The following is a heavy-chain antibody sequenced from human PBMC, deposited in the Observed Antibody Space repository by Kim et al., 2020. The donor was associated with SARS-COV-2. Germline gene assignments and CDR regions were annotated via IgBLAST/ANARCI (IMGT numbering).Heavy chain of an antibody. CDR1: GGSINNSDSY. CDR3: ARQAPRLLWFGGPGYF. Sequence: SETLSLTCTVSGGSINNSDSYWGWLHPSPGKVLEWIGSFPCSGTTYNNSFNKRRTITSVNSNNQLSPLPIRFATAAATAHYYSARQAPRLLWFGGPGYF. J-gene: IGHJ2*01. V-gene: IGHV4-39*01. D-gene: IGHD3-10*01. CDR2: FPCSGTT.